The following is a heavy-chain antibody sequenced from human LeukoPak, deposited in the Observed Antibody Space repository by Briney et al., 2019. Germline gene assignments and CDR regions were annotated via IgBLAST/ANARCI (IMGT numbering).Heavy chain of an antibody. CDR3: ARAKEYYYDSSGYYNAFDI. D-gene: IGHD3-22*01. Sequence: GASVKVSCKASGGTFISYAICWVRQAPGQGLEWMGGIIPIFGTANYAQKFQGRVTITADESTSTAYMELSSLRSEDTAVYYCARAKEYYYDSSGYYNAFDIWGQGTMVTVSS. V-gene: IGHV1-69*01. CDR1: GGTFISYA. CDR2: IIPIFGTA. J-gene: IGHJ3*02.